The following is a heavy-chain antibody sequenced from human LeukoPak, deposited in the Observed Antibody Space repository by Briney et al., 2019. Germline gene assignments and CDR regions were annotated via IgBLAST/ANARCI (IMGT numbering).Heavy chain of an antibody. CDR3: ATGYCSSTNCRIDY. Sequence: GASVKVSCKASEYTFTSYDINWVRQATGQGLEWMGWMNPNSGNTVYAQKFQGRVTMTRDTSISTAYMELRSLRSDDTAVYYCATGYCSSTNCRIDYWGQGTLVSVSS. V-gene: IGHV1-8*01. CDR1: EYTFTSYD. D-gene: IGHD2-2*03. CDR2: MNPNSGNT. J-gene: IGHJ4*02.